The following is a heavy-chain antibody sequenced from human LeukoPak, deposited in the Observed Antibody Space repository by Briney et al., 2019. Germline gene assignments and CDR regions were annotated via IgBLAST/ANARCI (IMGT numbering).Heavy chain of an antibody. CDR2: INNSGST. CDR3: ARGFDSSGYYSDAFDI. D-gene: IGHD3-22*01. Sequence: SETLTLSCAVYGGTFSGYYWRWIRQPPGKGLEWIGEINNSGSTNYNPSFKSRLTISVDNYKNQFSLQLSSMIAADTAADYCARGFDSSGYYSDAFDIWGQGTMVTVSS. CDR1: GGTFSGYY. J-gene: IGHJ3*02. V-gene: IGHV4-34*01.